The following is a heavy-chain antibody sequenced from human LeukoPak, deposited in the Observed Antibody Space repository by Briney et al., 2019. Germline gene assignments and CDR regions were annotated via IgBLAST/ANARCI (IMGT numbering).Heavy chain of an antibody. D-gene: IGHD3-10*01. J-gene: IGHJ6*02. CDR2: IIPIFGTA. V-gene: IGHV1-69*13. CDR1: GGTFISYA. CDR3: ARGPITMVRGVSYYYGMDV. Sequence: GASVKVSCKASGGTFISYAISWVRQAPGQGLEWMGGIIPIFGTANYAQKFQGRVTITADESTSTAYMELSSLRSEDTAVYYCARGPITMVRGVSYYYGMDVWGQGTTVTVSS.